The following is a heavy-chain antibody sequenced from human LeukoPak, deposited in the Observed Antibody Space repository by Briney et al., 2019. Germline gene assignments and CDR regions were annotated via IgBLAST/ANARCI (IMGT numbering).Heavy chain of an antibody. J-gene: IGHJ3*02. CDR1: GFTFDDYG. D-gene: IGHD2-8*01. CDR3: AKDHRTSDAFDI. V-gene: IGHV3-23*01. CDR2: ISGSGGST. Sequence: GGSLRLSCAASGFTFDDYGMSWVRQAPGKGLEWVSAISGSGGSTYYADSVKGRFTISRDNSKNTLYLQMNSLRAEDTAVYYCAKDHRTSDAFDIWGQGTMVIVSS.